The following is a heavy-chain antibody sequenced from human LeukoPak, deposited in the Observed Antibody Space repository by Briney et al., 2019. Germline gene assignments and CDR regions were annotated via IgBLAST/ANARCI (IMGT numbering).Heavy chain of an antibody. D-gene: IGHD2-15*01. CDR3: ARDGYCSGGSSYHEIIDY. J-gene: IGHJ4*02. Sequence: ASVKVSCKXSGYTFTSYGISWVRQAPGQGLEWMGWISAYNGNTNYAQKLQGRVTMTTDTSTSTAYMELRSLRSDDTAVYYCARDGYCSGGSSYHEIIDYWGQGTLVTVSS. V-gene: IGHV1-18*01. CDR2: ISAYNGNT. CDR1: GYTFTSYG.